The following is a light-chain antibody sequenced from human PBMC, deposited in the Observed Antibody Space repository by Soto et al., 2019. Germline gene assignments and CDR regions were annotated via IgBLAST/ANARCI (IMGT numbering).Light chain of an antibody. CDR3: QSYYSTLRARYV. CDR1: SSNIGAGYD. J-gene: IGLJ1*01. V-gene: IGLV1-40*01. Sequence: QSVLTQPPSVSGAPGQRVTISCTGSSSNIGAGYDVHWYQQRPGTAPKLLIFGNINRPSGVPDRFSGSKSGTSASLAITGLQAEDEGDYYCQSYYSTLRARYVFGTGTKLTVL. CDR2: GNI.